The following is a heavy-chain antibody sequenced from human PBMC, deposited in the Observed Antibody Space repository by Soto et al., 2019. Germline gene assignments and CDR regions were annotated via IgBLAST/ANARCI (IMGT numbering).Heavy chain of an antibody. CDR3: ATDIDTAMVFSFRRREAFDI. D-gene: IGHD5-18*01. CDR2: FDPEDGET. J-gene: IGHJ3*02. CDR1: GYTLTELS. Sequence: ASVKVSCKVSGYTLTELSMHWVRQAPGKGPEWMGGFDPEDGETIYAQKFQGRVTMTEDTSTDTAYMELSSLRSEDTAVYYCATDIDTAMVFSFRRREAFDIWGQGTMVTVSS. V-gene: IGHV1-24*01.